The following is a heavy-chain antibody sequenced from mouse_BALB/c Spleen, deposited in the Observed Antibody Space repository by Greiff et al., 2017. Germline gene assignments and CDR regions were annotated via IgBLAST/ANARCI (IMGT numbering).Heavy chain of an antibody. V-gene: IGHV1-63*01. CDR2: IYPGGGYT. D-gene: IGHD1-1*01. CDR1: GYTFTNYW. Sequence: VQLQQSGAELVRPGNSVKISCKASGYTFTNYWLGWVKQRHGQGLEWIGDIYPGGGYTNYNEKYKGKATLPADKSSSTAYMQLSSLTSDDSAFYFCASSGGSSSYFDYWGPGTTLTVSS. J-gene: IGHJ2*01. CDR3: ASSGGSSSYFDY.